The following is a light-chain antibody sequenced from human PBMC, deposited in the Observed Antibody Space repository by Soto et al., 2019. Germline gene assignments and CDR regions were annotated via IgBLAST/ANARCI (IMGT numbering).Light chain of an antibody. Sequence: QSVLTQSASVSGSPGQSITISCTGTSSDVGGYNYVSWYQQHPGKAPKLMIYEVSNRPSGVSNRFSASKSGNTASLTISGLQAEDEADYYCSSYTRSSTWVFGGGTKVTVL. J-gene: IGLJ3*02. CDR3: SSYTRSSTWV. CDR1: SSDVGGYNY. V-gene: IGLV2-14*01. CDR2: EVS.